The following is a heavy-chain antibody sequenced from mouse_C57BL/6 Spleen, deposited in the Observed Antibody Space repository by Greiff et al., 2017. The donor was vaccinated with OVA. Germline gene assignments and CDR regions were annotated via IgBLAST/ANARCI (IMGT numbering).Heavy chain of an antibody. Sequence: DVMLVESEGGLVQPGSSMKLSCTASGFTFSDYYMAWVRQVPEKGLEWVANINYDGSSTYYLDSLKSRFIISRDNAKNILYLQMSSLKSEDTATYYCARGDWYAMDYWGQGTSVTVSS. CDR1: GFTFSDYY. J-gene: IGHJ4*01. D-gene: IGHD3-3*01. CDR3: ARGDWYAMDY. V-gene: IGHV5-16*01. CDR2: INYDGSST.